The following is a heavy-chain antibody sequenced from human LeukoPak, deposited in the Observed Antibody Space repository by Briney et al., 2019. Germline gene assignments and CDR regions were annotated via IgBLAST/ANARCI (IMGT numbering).Heavy chain of an antibody. J-gene: IGHJ4*02. CDR1: GFTFRDQY. V-gene: IGHV3-11*01. CDR3: ARDLGSGGVPD. D-gene: IGHD5-12*01. Sequence: GGSLRLSCEASGFTFRDQYMGWIRQAPGKGLESISYISSSGSATHYADSVQGRFRVSRDNAKGSLYLQMDSLRAEDTAVYYCARDLGSGGVPDWGQGTLVTVSS. CDR2: ISSSGSAT.